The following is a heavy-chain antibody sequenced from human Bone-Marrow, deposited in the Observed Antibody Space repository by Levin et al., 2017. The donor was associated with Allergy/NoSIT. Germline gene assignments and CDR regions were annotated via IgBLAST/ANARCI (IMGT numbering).Heavy chain of an antibody. D-gene: IGHD2-8*01. J-gene: IGHJ4*02. CDR2: ISGGGSAT. CDR3: AKDRYCTRARCPVDY. V-gene: IGHV3-23*01. CDR1: GFSLREYA. Sequence: GGSLRLSCAGSGFSLREYAMNWVRQAPGKGLEWVSAISGGGSATYYADSVKGRFTISGDNSENTVYLQMNSLRAEDTAVYYCAKDRYCTRARCPVDYWGQGTLVTVSS.